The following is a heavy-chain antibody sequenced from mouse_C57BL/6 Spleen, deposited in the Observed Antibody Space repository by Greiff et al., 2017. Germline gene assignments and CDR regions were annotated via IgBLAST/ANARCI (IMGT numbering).Heavy chain of an antibody. Sequence: VQVVESGPGLVQPSQSLSITCTVSGFSLTSYGVHWVRQSPGKGLEWLGVIWSGGSTDYNAAFISRLSISKDNSKSQVFFKMNSLQADDTAIYYCARTRYGSSLTYAMDYWGQGTSVTVSS. D-gene: IGHD1-1*01. J-gene: IGHJ4*01. V-gene: IGHV2-2*01. CDR1: GFSLTSYG. CDR3: ARTRYGSSLTYAMDY. CDR2: IWSGGST.